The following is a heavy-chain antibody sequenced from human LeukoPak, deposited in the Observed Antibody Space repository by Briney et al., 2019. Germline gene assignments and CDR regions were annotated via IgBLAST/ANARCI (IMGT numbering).Heavy chain of an antibody. CDR2: IYYSGVT. CDR1: GGSMINYY. D-gene: IGHD5-18*01. J-gene: IGHJ4*02. Sequence: PSETLSLTCTMSGGSMINYYWGWIRQTPGKGLEWLGYIYYSGVTDYNTSLKSRVTISIDTSKSQFSLNLNSVTAADTAVYYCARLGSQLWRYFDCWGQGTLVTVPS. V-gene: IGHV4-59*01. CDR3: ARLGSQLWRYFDC.